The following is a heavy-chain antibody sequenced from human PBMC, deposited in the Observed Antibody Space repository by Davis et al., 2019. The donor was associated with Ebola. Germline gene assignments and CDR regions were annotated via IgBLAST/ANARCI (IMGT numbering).Heavy chain of an antibody. CDR3: AKDLDSLSFDY. V-gene: IGHV3-30-3*01. Sequence: GESLKISCAASGFTFSSYAMHWVRQAPGKGLEWVAVISYDGSNKYYADSVKGRFTISRDNSKNTLYLQMNSLRAEDTAVYYCAKDLDSLSFDYWGQGTLVTVSS. D-gene: IGHD2-21*01. J-gene: IGHJ4*02. CDR2: ISYDGSNK. CDR1: GFTFSSYA.